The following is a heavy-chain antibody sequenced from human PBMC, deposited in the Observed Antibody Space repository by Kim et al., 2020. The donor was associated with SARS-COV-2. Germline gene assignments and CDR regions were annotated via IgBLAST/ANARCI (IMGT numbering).Heavy chain of an antibody. CDR1: GFTFTNAW. CDR2: SKRRSDGGTS. D-gene: IGHD1-1*01. CDR3: ATDPHVEVREILRF. J-gene: IGHJ1*01. Sequence: GGSLRLSCTASGFTFTNAWVSWVRQAPGKGLEWLGQSKRRSDGGTSHYAAPVKGRFTISRDGTENTLYLQMNSLKIEDTAVYYCATDPHVEVREILRFWGQGTLVAVSS. V-gene: IGHV3-15*01.